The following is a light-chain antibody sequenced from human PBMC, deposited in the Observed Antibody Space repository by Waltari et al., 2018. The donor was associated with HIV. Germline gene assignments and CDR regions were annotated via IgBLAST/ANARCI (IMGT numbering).Light chain of an antibody. Sequence: DIVMTQSPDSLAVSLGERATINCKSSQSVLNSSSNKNSLAWYQQKSGQPPNLLIYWASTRESGVPERFSGSGSRTDFTLTISSLQAADVAVYYCQQHYTSPYTFGQGTKLEIK. J-gene: IGKJ2*01. CDR3: QQHYTSPYT. CDR1: QSVLNSSSNKNS. CDR2: WAS. V-gene: IGKV4-1*01.